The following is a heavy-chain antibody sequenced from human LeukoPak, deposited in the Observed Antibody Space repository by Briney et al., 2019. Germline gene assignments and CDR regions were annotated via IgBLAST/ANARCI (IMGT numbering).Heavy chain of an antibody. J-gene: IGHJ4*02. D-gene: IGHD2-15*01. CDR3: ARGSLVDY. CDR1: GFTFSSYS. V-gene: IGHV3-21*01. Sequence: GGSLRLSCEASGFTFSSYSMNWVRQAPGKGLEWVSSISSSSSSIYYADSVKGRFTISRDNAKNLLYLQMNSLRAEDTAVYYCARGSLVDYWGQGTLVTVSS. CDR2: ISSSSSSI.